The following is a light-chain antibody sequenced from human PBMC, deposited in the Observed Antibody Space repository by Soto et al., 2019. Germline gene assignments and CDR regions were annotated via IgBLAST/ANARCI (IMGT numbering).Light chain of an antibody. Sequence: QSVLTQPPSASGTPGQRVTISCSGSSSNIGSNTVNWYQQLPGTAPKLLIYSNNQRPSGVPGRFSGSKSGTSASLAISGLQSEDEADYYCAAWDDRLNAYVFGTGTKLPVL. V-gene: IGLV1-44*01. CDR3: AAWDDRLNAYV. J-gene: IGLJ1*01. CDR2: SNN. CDR1: SSNIGSNT.